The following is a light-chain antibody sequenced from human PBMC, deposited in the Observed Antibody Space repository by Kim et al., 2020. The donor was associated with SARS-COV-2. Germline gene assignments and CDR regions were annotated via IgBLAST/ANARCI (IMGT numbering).Light chain of an antibody. CDR3: QDHDTDIVV. Sequence: KAVITRCPRRGGSVSGGVVQWYRQRPGSATTAVIDENYQSPSGVPDRFSGSISTSSNAASLTIAGLTAEDEAVYYCQDHDTDIVVFGGGNQLTVL. CDR2: ENY. V-gene: IGLV6-57*03. J-gene: IGLJ3*02. CDR1: GGSVSGGV.